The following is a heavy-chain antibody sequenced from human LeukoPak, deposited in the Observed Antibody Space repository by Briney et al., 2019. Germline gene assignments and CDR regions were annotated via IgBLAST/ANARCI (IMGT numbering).Heavy chain of an antibody. V-gene: IGHV3-48*03. CDR2: ISSSGSTI. CDR3: AREAAPAVARSKKSSGFSDY. J-gene: IGHJ4*02. D-gene: IGHD2-15*01. Sequence: QAGGSLRLSCAASGFTFSSYEMNWVRQAPGKGLEWVSYISSSGSTIYYADSVKGRFTISRDNSKNTLYLQMNSLRAEDTAVYYCAREAAPAVARSKKSSGFSDYWGQGTLVTVSS. CDR1: GFTFSSYE.